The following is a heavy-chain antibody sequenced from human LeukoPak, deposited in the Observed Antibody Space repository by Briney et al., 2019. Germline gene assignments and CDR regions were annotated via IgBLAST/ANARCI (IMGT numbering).Heavy chain of an antibody. Sequence: SETLSLTCTVSGGSISSYYWSWIRQPPGKGREWIGYIYYSGSTNYNPSLKSRVTISVDTSKNQFSLKLSSVTAADTAVYSCARHKLFGGVDYWGQGTLVTVSS. D-gene: IGHD3-16*01. CDR1: GGSISSYY. J-gene: IGHJ4*02. V-gene: IGHV4-59*08. CDR3: ARHKLFGGVDY. CDR2: IYYSGST.